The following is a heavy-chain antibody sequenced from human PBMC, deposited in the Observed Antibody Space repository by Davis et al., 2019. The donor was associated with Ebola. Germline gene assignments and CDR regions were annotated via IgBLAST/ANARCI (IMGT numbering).Heavy chain of an antibody. D-gene: IGHD2-8*02. CDR2: IKQDGSET. CDR3: VRDRDYWVHSYMDV. J-gene: IGHJ6*03. Sequence: GESLKISCVASGFTFRSYWMSWVRQAPGKGLEWVADIKQDGSETYYVESVEGRFTISRDNTKNSLYPQMNSLRVEDTAVYYCVRDRDYWVHSYMDVWGNGTTVIVSS. CDR1: GFTFRSYW. V-gene: IGHV3-7*03.